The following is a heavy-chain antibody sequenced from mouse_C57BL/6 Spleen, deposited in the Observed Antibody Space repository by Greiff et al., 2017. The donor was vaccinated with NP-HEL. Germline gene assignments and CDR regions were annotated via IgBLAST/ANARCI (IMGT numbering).Heavy chain of an antibody. CDR1: GYTFTSYW. V-gene: IGHV1-53*01. Sequence: VQLQQPGTELVKPGASVKLSCKASGYTFTSYWMHWVKQRPGQGLEWIGNINPSNGGTNYNEKFKSKATLTVDKSSSTAYMQLSSLTSEDSAVYFCARGGLGPYWYFDVWGTGTTVTVSS. CDR2: INPSNGGT. D-gene: IGHD4-1*01. CDR3: ARGGLGPYWYFDV. J-gene: IGHJ1*03.